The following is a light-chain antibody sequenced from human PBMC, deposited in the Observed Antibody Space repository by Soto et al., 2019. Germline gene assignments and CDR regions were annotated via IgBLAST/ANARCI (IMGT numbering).Light chain of an antibody. J-gene: IGLJ2*01. V-gene: IGLV1-47*01. CDR1: GSNIGSSY. CDR3: ATWDDSLIAEV. CDR2: WDS. Sequence: QSALTQPPSVSGTPGQRVTISCSGSGSNIGSSYVYWYQQLPGAAPKLLIYWDSQRPSGVPDRFSGSKSGTSASLAISGLRSDDEADYYCATWDDSLIAEVFGRGTKLTVL.